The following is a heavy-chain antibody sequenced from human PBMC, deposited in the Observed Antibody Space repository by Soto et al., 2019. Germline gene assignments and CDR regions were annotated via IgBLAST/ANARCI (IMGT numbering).Heavy chain of an antibody. J-gene: IGHJ3*02. V-gene: IGHV3-33*08. Sequence: GGSLRLSCAASGFTISTYGMHWVRQAPGKGLEWVAVIWYDGSNKYYADSVKGRFTISRHNSKNTLYLQMNSLRAEDTAVYYCASTKGYSSSWYRGAFDIWGQGTMVTVSS. D-gene: IGHD6-13*01. CDR3: ASTKGYSSSWYRGAFDI. CDR1: GFTISTYG. CDR2: IWYDGSNK.